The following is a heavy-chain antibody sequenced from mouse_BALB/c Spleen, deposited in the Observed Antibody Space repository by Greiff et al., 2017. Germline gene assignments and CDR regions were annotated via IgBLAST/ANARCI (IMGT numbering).Heavy chain of an antibody. J-gene: IGHJ2*01. D-gene: IGHD2-3*01. V-gene: IGHV1-87*01. CDR3: ARSSIYDGYDRGFDY. CDR1: GYTFTSYW. Sequence: VQLQQSGAELARPGASVKLSCKASGYTFTSYWMQWVKQRPGQGLEWIGAIYPGDGDTRYTQKFKGKATLTADKSSSTAYMQLSSLASEDSAVYYCARSSIYDGYDRGFDYWGQGTTLTVSS. CDR2: IYPGDGDT.